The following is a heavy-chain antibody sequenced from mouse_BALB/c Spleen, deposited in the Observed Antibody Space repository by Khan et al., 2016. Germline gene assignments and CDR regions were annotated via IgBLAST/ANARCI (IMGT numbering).Heavy chain of an antibody. CDR1: GYSITSGYY. J-gene: IGHJ4*01. D-gene: IGHD2-12*01. Sequence: EVKLEESGPGLVKPSQSLSLTCSVTGYSITSGYYWNWIRQFPGNHLEWMGYISYDGSNNYNPSLKNRISIARDTSKNQFFLKLNSVTTEDTATXSCARLRLVYAMYYWAQGTSVPVSS. CDR3: ARLRLVYAMYY. CDR2: ISYDGSN. V-gene: IGHV3-6*02.